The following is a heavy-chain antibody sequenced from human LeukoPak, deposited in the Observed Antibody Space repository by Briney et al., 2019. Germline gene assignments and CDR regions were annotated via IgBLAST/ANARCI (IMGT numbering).Heavy chain of an antibody. CDR1: GFIFSSYA. CDR2: INSDGSST. D-gene: IGHD4-23*01. V-gene: IGHV3-74*01. CDR3: ARIIYGGNPDYYYYYGMDV. Sequence: GGSLRLSCAASGFIFSSYAMNWVRQAPGKGLVWVSRINSDGSSTSYADSVKGRFTISRDNAKNTLYLQMNSLRAEDTAVYYCARIIYGGNPDYYYYYGMDVWGQGTTVTVSS. J-gene: IGHJ6*02.